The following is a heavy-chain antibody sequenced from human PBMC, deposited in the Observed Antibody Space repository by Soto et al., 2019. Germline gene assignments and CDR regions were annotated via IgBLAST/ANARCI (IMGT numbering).Heavy chain of an antibody. CDR1: GFTFSSYS. Sequence: GSLRLSRAASGFTFSSYSMNWVRQAPGKGLEWVSSISSSSSYIYYADSVKGRFTISRDNAKNSLYLQMNSLRAEDTAVYYWARVVGELLWFGDPRPAFDIWGQGTMVTVSS. D-gene: IGHD3-10*01. J-gene: IGHJ3*02. CDR2: ISSSSSYI. CDR3: ARVVGELLWFGDPRPAFDI. V-gene: IGHV3-21*01.